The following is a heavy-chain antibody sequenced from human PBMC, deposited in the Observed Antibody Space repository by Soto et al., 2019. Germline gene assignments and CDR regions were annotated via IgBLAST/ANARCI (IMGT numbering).Heavy chain of an antibody. J-gene: IGHJ3*02. D-gene: IGHD6-13*01. CDR2: LHYSGST. Sequence: LEIKSHRYSVFEGSIVSYFWSSVRQPTGKGLEWIGYLHYSGSTNYNPSLKSRFTTSVDTCQNQFSLRLSSVTAADTAVDYWDRADQIAPKRNAFEIRGQGT. CDR1: EGSIVSYF. CDR3: DRADQIAPKRNAFEI. V-gene: IGHV4-59*01.